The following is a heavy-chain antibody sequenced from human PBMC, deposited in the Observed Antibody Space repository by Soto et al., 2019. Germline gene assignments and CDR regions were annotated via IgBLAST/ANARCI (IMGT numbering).Heavy chain of an antibody. CDR3: TSIDHQLWFDY. V-gene: IGHV4-31*03. Sequence: PSETLSLTCTVSGGSISSGGYYWSWIRQHPGKGLEWIGYIYYSGSTYYNPSLKSRVAISGDTSKNQFSLKLSSVTAADTAVYYCTSIDHQLWFDYWGQGALVTVSS. CDR1: GGSISSGGYY. J-gene: IGHJ5*01. D-gene: IGHD5-18*01. CDR2: IYYSGST.